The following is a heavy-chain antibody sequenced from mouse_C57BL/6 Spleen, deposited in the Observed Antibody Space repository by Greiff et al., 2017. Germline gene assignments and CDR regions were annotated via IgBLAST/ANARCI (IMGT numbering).Heavy chain of an antibody. J-gene: IGHJ1*03. CDR1: GFTFSSYA. D-gene: IGHD1-1*01. CDR2: ISDGGSYT. Sequence: EVHLVESGGGLVKPGGSLKLSCAASGFTFSSYAMSWVRQTPEKRLEWVATISDGGSYTYYPDNVKGRFTISRDNAKNNLYLQMSHLKSEDTAMYYCARDGNYYGSSYDFDVWGTGTTVTVSS. CDR3: ARDGNYYGSSYDFDV. V-gene: IGHV5-4*01.